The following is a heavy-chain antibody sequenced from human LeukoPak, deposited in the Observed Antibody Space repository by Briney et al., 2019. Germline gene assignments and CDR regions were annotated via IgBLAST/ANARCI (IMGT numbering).Heavy chain of an antibody. CDR3: ARPRGPFTIFGVVPFDY. CDR1: GFTFSSYA. CDR2: ISYDRSNK. J-gene: IGHJ4*02. V-gene: IGHV3-30*04. Sequence: GGSLRLSCAASGFTFSSYAMHWVRQAPGKGLEWVAVISYDRSNKYYADSVKGRFTISRDNSKNTLYLQMNSLRAEDTAVYYCARPRGPFTIFGVVPFDYWGQGTLVTVSS. D-gene: IGHD3-3*01.